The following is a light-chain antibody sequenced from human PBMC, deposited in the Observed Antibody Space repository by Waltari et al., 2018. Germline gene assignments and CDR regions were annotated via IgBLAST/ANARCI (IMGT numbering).Light chain of an antibody. CDR1: SSDIGAFDL. Sequence: QSALAQPASVSGSPGQSIPISCTGRSSDIGAFDLVSWYQQHPGRAPRLIIRTVSERPSGVPQRFSGSKSGDTASLTISSLRSEDESLYFCSAFTTGSTGLFGGGTKLTVL. CDR3: SAFTTGSTGL. J-gene: IGLJ2*01. CDR2: TVS. V-gene: IGLV2-14*03.